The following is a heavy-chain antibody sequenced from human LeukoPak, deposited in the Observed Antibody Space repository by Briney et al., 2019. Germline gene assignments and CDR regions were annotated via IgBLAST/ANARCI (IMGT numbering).Heavy chain of an antibody. Sequence: SVKVSCKASGGTFSSYAISWVRQAPGQGLEWMGRIIPIFGTANYAQKFQGRVTITTDESTSTAYMELSSLRSEDTAVYYCASGGYPYYFDYWGQGTLVTVSS. J-gene: IGHJ4*02. CDR1: GGTFSSYA. CDR3: ASGGYPYYFDY. CDR2: IIPIFGTA. V-gene: IGHV1-69*05. D-gene: IGHD3-22*01.